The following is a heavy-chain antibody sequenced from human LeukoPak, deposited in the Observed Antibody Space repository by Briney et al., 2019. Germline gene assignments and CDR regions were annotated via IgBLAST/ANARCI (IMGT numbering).Heavy chain of an antibody. CDR2: VGGSGVKT. V-gene: IGHV3-23*01. Sequence: GGSLRLSCAASGFTFSNYAIHWVRQAPGKGLEWVSIVGGSGVKTYYADSVKSRFTISRDNSKNTVYLQMNSLRAEDTAVYYCAKRGDCSGTCTYDYWGQGTLVTVSS. D-gene: IGHD2-2*01. J-gene: IGHJ4*02. CDR3: AKRGDCSGTCTYDY. CDR1: GFTFSNYA.